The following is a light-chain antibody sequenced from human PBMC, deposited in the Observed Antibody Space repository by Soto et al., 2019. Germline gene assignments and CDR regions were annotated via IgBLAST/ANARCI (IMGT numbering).Light chain of an antibody. V-gene: IGKV3-15*01. J-gene: IGKJ4*01. CDR3: QQYNKWPLT. CDR2: GAF. Sequence: EIVMTQSPATLSVSPGERATLSCRASQSVDSNLAWYQQKPGQAPRLLIYGAFTRATDIPDRFSGRGSGTEFTLTISSLQSEDIAVYHCQQYNKWPLTFGGGTKVEIK. CDR1: QSVDSN.